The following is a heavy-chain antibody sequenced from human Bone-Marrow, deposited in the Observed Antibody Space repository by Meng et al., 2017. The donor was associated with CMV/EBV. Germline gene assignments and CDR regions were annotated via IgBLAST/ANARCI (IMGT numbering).Heavy chain of an antibody. J-gene: IGHJ4*02. CDR3: ASLDTAMDNDY. CDR2: ISSSGSTI. V-gene: IGHV3-48*03. Sequence: GESLKIXCAASGFTFSSYEMNWVRQAPGKGLEWVSYISSSGSTIYYADSVKCRFTISRDNAKNSLYLQMNSLRAEDTAVYYCASLDTAMDNDYWGQGTLVTVSS. D-gene: IGHD5-18*01. CDR1: GFTFSSYE.